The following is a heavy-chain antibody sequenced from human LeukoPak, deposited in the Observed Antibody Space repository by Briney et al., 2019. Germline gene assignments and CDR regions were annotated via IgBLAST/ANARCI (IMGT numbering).Heavy chain of an antibody. CDR2: ISSSGSTI. Sequence: QSGGSLRLSCVASGFTFSSYEMNWVRQAPGKGLEWVSYISSSGSTIYYADSVKGRFTISRDNAKNSLYLQMNSLRAEDTAVYYCARGVRGYSYGYYYYYYYYMDVWGKGTTVTISS. CDR3: ARGVRGYSYGYYYYYYYYMDV. CDR1: GFTFSSYE. D-gene: IGHD5-18*01. V-gene: IGHV3-48*03. J-gene: IGHJ6*03.